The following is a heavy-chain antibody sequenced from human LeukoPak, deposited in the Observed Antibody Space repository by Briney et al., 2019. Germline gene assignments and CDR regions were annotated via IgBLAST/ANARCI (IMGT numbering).Heavy chain of an antibody. CDR1: RFTFSSYG. CDR3: ARDQGVVVHGKYHYYGMDV. J-gene: IGHJ6*02. D-gene: IGHD3-22*01. V-gene: IGHV3-30*03. Sequence: GGSLRLSCAASRFTFSSYGIHWVRQAPGKGLEWVAAISYDGSSKYYADSVKGRFTISRDDSKNTLYLQMNSLRAVDTAVYYCARDQGVVVHGKYHYYGMDVWGQGTTVTVSS. CDR2: ISYDGSSK.